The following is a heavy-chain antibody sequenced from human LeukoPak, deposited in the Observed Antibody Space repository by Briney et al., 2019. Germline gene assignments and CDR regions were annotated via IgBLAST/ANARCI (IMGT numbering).Heavy chain of an antibody. CDR1: GGTFSSYA. J-gene: IGHJ6*03. CDR3: ARAVLEYSSSSAYYYYMDV. CDR2: IIPIFGTA. D-gene: IGHD6-6*01. Sequence: EASVKVSCKASGGTFSSYAISWVRQAPGQGLEWMGGIIPIFGTANYAQKFQGRVTITTDESTSTAYMELSSLRSEDTAVYYCARAVLEYSSSSAYYYYMDVWGKGTTVTVSS. V-gene: IGHV1-69*05.